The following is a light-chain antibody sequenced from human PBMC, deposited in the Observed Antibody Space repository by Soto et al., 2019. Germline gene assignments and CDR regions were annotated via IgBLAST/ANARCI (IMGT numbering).Light chain of an antibody. Sequence: QSALTQPASVSGSPGQSITISCTGTSSDVGSFNLVSWYQQHPGKAPKLMIYEGSKRPSGVSNRFSGSKSGNTASLTISGLQTEDESDDYCCSYAGTSTPNWVFGGRTKLTV. CDR1: SSDVGSFNL. CDR2: EGS. V-gene: IGLV2-23*01. CDR3: CSYAGTSTPNWV. J-gene: IGLJ3*02.